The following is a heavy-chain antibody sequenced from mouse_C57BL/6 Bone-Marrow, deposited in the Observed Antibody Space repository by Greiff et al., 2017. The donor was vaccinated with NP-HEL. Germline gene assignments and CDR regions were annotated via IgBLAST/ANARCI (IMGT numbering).Heavy chain of an antibody. Sequence: EVQLQESGGGLVKPGGSLKLSCAASGFTFSDYGMHWVRQAPEKGLEWVAYISSGSSTIYYADTVKGRFTISRDTAKNTLFLQMTSLRSEDTAMYYCARPYSNLYYAMDYWGQGTSVTVSS. V-gene: IGHV5-17*01. CDR2: ISSGSSTI. CDR1: GFTFSDYG. CDR3: ARPYSNLYYAMDY. D-gene: IGHD2-5*01. J-gene: IGHJ4*01.